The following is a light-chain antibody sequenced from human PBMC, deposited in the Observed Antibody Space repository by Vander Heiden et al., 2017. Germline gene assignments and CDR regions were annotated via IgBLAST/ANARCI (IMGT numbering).Light chain of an antibody. J-gene: IGKJ3*01. V-gene: IGKV1-5*03. CDR1: QSISSW. CDR3: QQYNSYSPST. CDR2: KAS. Sequence: DIQMTQPPSTLSASVGDRVTITCRASQSISSWLAWYQQKPGKAPKLLIYKASSLEGGVPSRFSSSGSGTEFTLTISSLQPDDFAAYYCQQYNSYSPSTFGPGTKVDIK.